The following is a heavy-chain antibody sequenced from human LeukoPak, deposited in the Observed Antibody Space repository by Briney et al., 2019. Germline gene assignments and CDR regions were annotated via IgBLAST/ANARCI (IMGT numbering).Heavy chain of an antibody. V-gene: IGHV3-30*02. Sequence: GGSLRLSCAASGFTFSSYGMHWVRQAPGKGLEWVTFIRYDGSNKYYADSVKGRFTISRDNSKNTLYLQMNSLRAEDTAVYYCAKEERYYYDDSGYGYYYYMDVWGKGTTVTISS. J-gene: IGHJ6*03. CDR1: GFTFSSYG. CDR2: IRYDGSNK. CDR3: AKEERYYYDDSGYGYYYYMDV. D-gene: IGHD3-22*01.